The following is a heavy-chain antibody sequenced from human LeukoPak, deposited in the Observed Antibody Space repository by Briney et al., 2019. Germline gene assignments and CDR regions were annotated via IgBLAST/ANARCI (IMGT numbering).Heavy chain of an antibody. CDR3: ARVSERLLPSFKWFDP. D-gene: IGHD2-21*02. CDR2: ISYDGSNK. CDR1: GFTFSNYA. Sequence: GRSLRLSCAASGFTFSNYAVHWVRQAPGKGLEWVAVISYDGSNKYYADSVKGRFTISRDNSKNTLYLQMNSLRPEDTALYYCARVSERLLPSFKWFDPWGQGTLVTVSS. V-gene: IGHV3-30-3*01. J-gene: IGHJ5*02.